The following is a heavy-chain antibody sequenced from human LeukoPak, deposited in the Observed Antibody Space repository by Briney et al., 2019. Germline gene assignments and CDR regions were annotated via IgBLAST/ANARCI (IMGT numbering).Heavy chain of an antibody. CDR3: ARGSLFSSSSWYVWFDP. Sequence: ASVKVSCKASGYTFTSYGISWVRQAPGQGLEWMGWINPYNGNTNYAQKLQGRVTVTTDTSTSTAYMELRSLRSDDTAVYYCARGSLFSSSSWYVWFDPWGQGTLVTVSS. CDR1: GYTFTSYG. J-gene: IGHJ5*02. D-gene: IGHD6-13*01. V-gene: IGHV1-18*01. CDR2: INPYNGNT.